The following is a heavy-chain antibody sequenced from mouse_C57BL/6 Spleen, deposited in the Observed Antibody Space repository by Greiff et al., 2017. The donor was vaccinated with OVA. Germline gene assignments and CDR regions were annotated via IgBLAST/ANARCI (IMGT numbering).Heavy chain of an antibody. V-gene: IGHV3-6*01. J-gene: IGHJ2*01. D-gene: IGHD1-1*01. CDR1: GYSITSGYY. CDR3: ASYGSSTDY. Sequence: ESGPGLVKPSQSLSLTCSVTGYSITSGYYWNWIRQFPGNKLEWMGYISYDGSNNYNPSLKNRISITRDTSKNQFFLKLNSVTTEDTATYYCASYGSSTDYWGQGTTLTVSS. CDR2: ISYDGSN.